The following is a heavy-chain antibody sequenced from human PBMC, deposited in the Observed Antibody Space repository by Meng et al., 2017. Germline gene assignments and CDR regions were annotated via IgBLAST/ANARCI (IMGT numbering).Heavy chain of an antibody. V-gene: IGHV4-59*01. Sequence: SETLSLTCTVSGGSISSYYWSWIRQPPGKGLEWIGYIYYSGSTNYNPSLKSRVTISVDTSKNQFSLKLSSVPAADTAVYYCARERLRWLQFSDAFDIWGQGTMVTVSS. CDR3: ARERLRWLQFSDAFDI. CDR1: GGSISSYY. CDR2: IYYSGST. D-gene: IGHD5-24*01. J-gene: IGHJ3*02.